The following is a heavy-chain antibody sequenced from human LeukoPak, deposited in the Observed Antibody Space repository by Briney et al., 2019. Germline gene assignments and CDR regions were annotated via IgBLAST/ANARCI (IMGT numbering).Heavy chain of an antibody. CDR1: GGTFSSYA. Sequence: ASVKVSCKASGGTFSSYAISWVRQAPGQGLEWMGGFIPIFGTANYAQKFQGRVTITTDESTSTAYMELSSLRSEDTAVYYCARGGYCSSTSCQTEDWFDPWGQGTLVTVSS. J-gene: IGHJ5*02. V-gene: IGHV1-69*05. CDR3: ARGGYCSSTSCQTEDWFDP. D-gene: IGHD2-2*01. CDR2: FIPIFGTA.